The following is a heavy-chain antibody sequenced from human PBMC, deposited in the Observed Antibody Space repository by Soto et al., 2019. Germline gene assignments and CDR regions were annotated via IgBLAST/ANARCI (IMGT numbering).Heavy chain of an antibody. D-gene: IGHD1-26*01. V-gene: IGHV4-39*07. CDR1: GGSISSSSYY. Sequence: PAESLSLTCTVSGGSISSSSYYWSWIRQPPGKGLEWIGEINHSGSTNYNPSLKSRVTISVDTSKNQFSLKLSSVTAADTAVYYCARDWELRYYYYGMDVWGQGTTVTVSS. CDR3: ARDWELRYYYYGMDV. CDR2: INHSGST. J-gene: IGHJ6*02.